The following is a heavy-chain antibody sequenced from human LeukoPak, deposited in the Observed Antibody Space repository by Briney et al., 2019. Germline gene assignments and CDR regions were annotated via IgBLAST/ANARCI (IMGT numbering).Heavy chain of an antibody. V-gene: IGHV3-11*04. Sequence: PGGSLRLSCAASAFTVSSNYMSWVRQAPGKGLEWVSNIISRGDTTHYADSVKGRFSISRDNAKNSVFLQLNSLRAEDTAVYYCARGRGYCSGASCDIDYWGQGTLVTVSS. J-gene: IGHJ4*02. CDR1: AFTVSSNY. CDR2: IISRGDTT. CDR3: ARGRGYCSGASCDIDY. D-gene: IGHD2-15*01.